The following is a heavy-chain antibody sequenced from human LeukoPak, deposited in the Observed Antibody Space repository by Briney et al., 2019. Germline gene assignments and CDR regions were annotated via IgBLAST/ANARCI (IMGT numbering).Heavy chain of an antibody. CDR1: GGSFTGLF. Sequence: SDTLSLTCVVNGGSFTGLFWSWIRQAPGKGLEWIGEINHFGSTNYSPSLKSRVTMSVDASKKQVFLNLSSVTAADTAVYYCARAWHSSPRGGSYMDVWGKGTTVTISS. CDR3: ARAWHSSPRGGSYMDV. V-gene: IGHV4-34*01. D-gene: IGHD6-13*01. CDR2: INHFGST. J-gene: IGHJ6*03.